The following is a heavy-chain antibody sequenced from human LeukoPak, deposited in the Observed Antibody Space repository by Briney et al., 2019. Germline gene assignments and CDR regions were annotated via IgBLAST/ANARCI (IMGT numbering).Heavy chain of an antibody. CDR1: GFTFSSYS. CDR3: AGSSYDRSGYSKNDRDYYGMDV. CDR2: ISSSSSYI. D-gene: IGHD3-22*01. V-gene: IGHV3-21*01. J-gene: IGHJ6*02. Sequence: GGSLRLSCAASGFTFSSYSMNWVRQAPGKGLEWVSSISSSSSYIYYADSVKGRFTISRDNAKNSLYLQMNSLRAEDTAVYCWAGSSYDRSGYSKNDRDYYGMDVWGQGTTVTVSS.